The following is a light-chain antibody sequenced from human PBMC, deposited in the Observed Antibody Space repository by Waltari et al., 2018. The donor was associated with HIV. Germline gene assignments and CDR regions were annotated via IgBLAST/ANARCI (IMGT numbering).Light chain of an antibody. CDR2: GAS. J-gene: IGKJ4*01. CDR3: QQSNLWPAPT. V-gene: IGKV3-15*01. CDR1: QNIVTK. Sequence: EIVLTQSPVTLSVSPGERANLSCRASQNIVTKLGWYQQKLGQAPRLLIDGASTRATGIPARFSGSGSGTEFTLTISSLQSEDFAVYYCQQSNLWPAPTFGGGTKVEI.